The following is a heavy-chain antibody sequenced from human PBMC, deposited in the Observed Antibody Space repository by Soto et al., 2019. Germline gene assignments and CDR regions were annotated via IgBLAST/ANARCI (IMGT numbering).Heavy chain of an antibody. CDR3: ARAFPDIVVVLAAPTPYYYYYGMDV. V-gene: IGHV1-3*01. J-gene: IGHJ6*02. CDR1: GYTFTSYA. D-gene: IGHD2-2*01. CDR2: INAGNGNT. Sequence: QVQLVQSGAEVKKPGASVKVSCKASGYTFTSYAMHWVRQAPGQRLEWMGWINAGNGNTKYSQKFQGRVTITRDTSASTAYMELSSLRSEDTAVYYCARAFPDIVVVLAAPTPYYYYYGMDVWGQGTTVTVSS.